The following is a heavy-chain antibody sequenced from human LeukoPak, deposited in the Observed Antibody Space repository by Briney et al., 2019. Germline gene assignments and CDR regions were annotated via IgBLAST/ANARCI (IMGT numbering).Heavy chain of an antibody. D-gene: IGHD3-9*01. CDR1: GYTFTNYG. V-gene: IGHV1-18*01. CDR3: ARGALRYFDWSPFDY. Sequence: ASVKVSCKASGYTFTNYGITWVRQAPGQGLEWMGWISAYNGNTNYAQKLQGRITMTTDTSTTTAYMELRSLRSDDTAVYYCARGALRYFDWSPFDYWGQGTLVTVSS. J-gene: IGHJ4*02. CDR2: ISAYNGNT.